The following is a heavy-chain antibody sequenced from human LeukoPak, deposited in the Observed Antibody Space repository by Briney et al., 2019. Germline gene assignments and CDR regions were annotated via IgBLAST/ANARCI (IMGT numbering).Heavy chain of an antibody. CDR3: ARQGYDILTAYIDAFDI. Sequence: PSETLSLTCTVSGGSISRYYWSWIRQPPGKGLEWIGYISYSGSTNYNPSLKSRVTISIDTSKNQFSLKLRSVTAADTAIYYCARQGYDILTAYIDAFDIWGQGTMVTVSS. CDR2: ISYSGST. J-gene: IGHJ3*02. V-gene: IGHV4-59*08. D-gene: IGHD3-9*01. CDR1: GGSISRYY.